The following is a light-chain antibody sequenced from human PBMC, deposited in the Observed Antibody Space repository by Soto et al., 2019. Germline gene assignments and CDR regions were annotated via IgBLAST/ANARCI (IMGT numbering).Light chain of an antibody. V-gene: IGKV3-20*01. CDR3: QQHGTSPIT. J-gene: IGKJ5*01. Sequence: EIVLTQSPDTLSLSPGEIATLSCRASQSISNYVAWYQQKPGQAPRLLIYDASDRATGIPGRFSGSGSGTDFTLTISRLEPEDFAVYYCQQHGTSPITFGQGTRLEIK. CDR2: DAS. CDR1: QSISNY.